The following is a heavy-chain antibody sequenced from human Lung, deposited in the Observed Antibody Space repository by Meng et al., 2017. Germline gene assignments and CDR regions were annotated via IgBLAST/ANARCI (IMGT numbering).Heavy chain of an antibody. V-gene: IGHV4-30-4*01. CDR2: IYNSGST. CDR3: ARGQKGYFDL. J-gene: IGHJ2*01. Sequence: QVQLQEPGPGLAKPSQTLSLTCTVAGGSISSSNYYWSWIRQPPGKGLEWSGHIYNSGSTYYNPSLKSRITISVDTSKNQFSLKLSSVTAADTAVYYCARGQKGYFDLWGRGTLVTVSS. CDR1: GGSISSSNYY.